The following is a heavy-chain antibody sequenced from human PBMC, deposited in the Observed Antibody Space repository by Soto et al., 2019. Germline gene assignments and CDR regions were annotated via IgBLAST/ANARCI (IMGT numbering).Heavy chain of an antibody. CDR1: GYTFTSYG. CDR2: ISAYNGNT. V-gene: IGHV1-18*01. CDR3: VVAAQPYYFDY. J-gene: IGHJ4*02. D-gene: IGHD2-15*01. Sequence: QVQLVQSGAEVKKPGASVKVSCKASGYTFTSYGISWVRQAPGQGLEWMGWISAYNGNTNYAQKLQGRVTMTTDTSTSTADIELRSLRSDATAVYYCVVAAQPYYFDYWGQGTLVTVSS.